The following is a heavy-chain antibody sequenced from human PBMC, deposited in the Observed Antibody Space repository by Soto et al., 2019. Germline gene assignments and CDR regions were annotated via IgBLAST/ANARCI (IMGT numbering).Heavy chain of an antibody. J-gene: IGHJ3*02. CDR2: IYTSGST. V-gene: IGHV4-4*07. Sequence: PSETLSLTCTVSGGSISSYYWCWIRQPAGKGLEWIGRIYTSGSTNYNPSLKSRVTMSVDTSKNQFSLKLSSVTAADTAVYYCARDECSGGSCYSSGGQNDAFDIWGQGTMVTVSS. CDR3: ARDECSGGSCYSSGGQNDAFDI. CDR1: GGSISSYY. D-gene: IGHD2-15*01.